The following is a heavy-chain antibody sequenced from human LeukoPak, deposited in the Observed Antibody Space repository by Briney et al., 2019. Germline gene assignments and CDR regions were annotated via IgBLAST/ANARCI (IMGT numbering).Heavy chain of an antibody. Sequence: GGSLRLSCAASGFTFSTYWMTWVRQAPGKGLEWVANLKQDGSEKYYVDSVKGRFTISRDNAKNSLYLQMTSLRAEDTAVYYCARDYRSSSGRSIDYWGQGTLVTVSS. V-gene: IGHV3-7*01. J-gene: IGHJ4*02. CDR1: GFTFSTYW. CDR3: ARDYRSSSGRSIDY. D-gene: IGHD6-6*01. CDR2: LKQDGSEK.